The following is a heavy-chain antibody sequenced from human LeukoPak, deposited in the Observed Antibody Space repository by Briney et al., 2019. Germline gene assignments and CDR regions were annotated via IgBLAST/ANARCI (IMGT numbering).Heavy chain of an antibody. J-gene: IGHJ6*03. Sequence: SETLSLTCAVYGGSFSGYYWSWIRQPPGKGLEWIGEINHSGSTNYNPSLKSRVTISVDTSKNQFSLKLSSVTAADTAVYYCARGQSGYYDSSGYYGSRNYYYYYMDVWGKGTTVTVSS. CDR2: INHSGST. D-gene: IGHD3-22*01. CDR1: GGSFSGYY. CDR3: ARGQSGYYDSSGYYGSRNYYYYYMDV. V-gene: IGHV4-34*01.